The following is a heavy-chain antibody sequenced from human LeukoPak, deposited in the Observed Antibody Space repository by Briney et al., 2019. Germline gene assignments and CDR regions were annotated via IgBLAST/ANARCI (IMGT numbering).Heavy chain of an antibody. CDR1: GFTFSSYW. D-gene: IGHD4-11*01. J-gene: IGHJ3*02. V-gene: IGHV3-7*01. CDR3: SRGYSNYRDAFDI. Sequence: PGGSLRLSYAASGFTFSSYWMSWVRQAPGKGLEWVANIKQDGSEKYYVDSVKGRSTISRDNAKNSLYLQMNSLRAEDTAVYYCSRGYSNYRDAFDIWGQGTMVTVSS. CDR2: IKQDGSEK.